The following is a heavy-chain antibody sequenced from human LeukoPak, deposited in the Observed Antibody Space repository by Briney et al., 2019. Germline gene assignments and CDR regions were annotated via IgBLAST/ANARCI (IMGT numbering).Heavy chain of an antibody. CDR1: GFTFSSYG. J-gene: IGHJ4*02. CDR2: ISYDGSNK. D-gene: IGHD3-10*01. V-gene: IGHV3-30*18. Sequence: GGSLRLSCVASGFTFSSYGMHWVRQAPGKGLEWVAVISYDGSNKYYADSVKGRFTISRDNSKNTLYLQMNSLRAEDTAVYYCAKGGVFGRHHYGSGSYDYWGQGTLVTVSS. CDR3: AKGGVFGRHHYGSGSYDY.